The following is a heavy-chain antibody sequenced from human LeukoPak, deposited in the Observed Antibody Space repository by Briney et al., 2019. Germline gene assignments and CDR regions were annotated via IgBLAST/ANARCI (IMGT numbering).Heavy chain of an antibody. CDR2: IYYSGST. CDR1: GGSISSYY. CDR3: ARLLRLLDSNWLDP. V-gene: IGHV4-59*01. Sequence: SETLSLTCTVSGGSISSYYWSWIRQPPGKGLEWIGYIYYSGSTNYNPSLKSRVTISVDTSKNQFSLKLSSVTAADTAVYYCARLLRLLDSNWLDPGGQGTLVTVSS. D-gene: IGHD3-3*01. J-gene: IGHJ5*02.